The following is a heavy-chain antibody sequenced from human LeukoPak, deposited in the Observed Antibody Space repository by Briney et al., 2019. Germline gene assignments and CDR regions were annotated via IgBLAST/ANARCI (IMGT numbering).Heavy chain of an antibody. CDR1: GYSISSGYY. CDR2: IYHSGST. D-gene: IGHD3-10*01. Sequence: SETLSLTCTVSGYSISSGYYWGWIRQPPGKGLEWIGSIYHSGSTYYNPSLKSRVTISVDTSKNQFSLKLSSVTAADTAVYYCARDPENRYYNNSTYYYYMDVWGKGTTVTVSS. V-gene: IGHV4-38-2*02. CDR3: ARDPENRYYNNSTYYYYMDV. J-gene: IGHJ6*03.